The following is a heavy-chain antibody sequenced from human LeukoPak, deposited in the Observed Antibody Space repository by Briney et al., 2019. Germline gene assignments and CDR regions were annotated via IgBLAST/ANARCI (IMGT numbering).Heavy chain of an antibody. CDR3: ATYTHWVAGDV. D-gene: IGHD3-16*01. Sequence: PGGSLRLSCAASGFTFSDSWMSWVRQAPGKGLEWVANVNQDGSEKDYVDSVKGRFTISRDNARNSLYLQMSSLRAEDTAVYYCATYTHWVAGDVWGQGTTVTVSS. J-gene: IGHJ6*02. V-gene: IGHV3-7*01. CDR1: GFTFSDSW. CDR2: VNQDGSEK.